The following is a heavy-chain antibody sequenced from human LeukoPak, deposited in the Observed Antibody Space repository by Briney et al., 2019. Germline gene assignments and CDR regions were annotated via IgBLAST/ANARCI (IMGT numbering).Heavy chain of an antibody. CDR2: ISSSDDGT. D-gene: IGHD4-17*01. CDR3: ARAPMTTEDY. J-gene: IGHJ4*02. CDR1: GFTFSSYA. Sequence: GGSLRLSCAASGFTFSSYAMSWVRQAPGKGLEWVSAISSSDDGTYHAGSVRGRFTISRDSSKNTLYLQMNSLRVEDTAVYYCARAPMTTEDYWGQGTLVTVSS. V-gene: IGHV3-23*01.